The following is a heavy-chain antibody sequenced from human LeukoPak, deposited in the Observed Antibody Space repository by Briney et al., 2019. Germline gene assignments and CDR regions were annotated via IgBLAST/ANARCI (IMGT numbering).Heavy chain of an antibody. J-gene: IGHJ3*02. D-gene: IGHD3-22*01. Sequence: GGSLRLSCAASGFPFRDYFMSWIRQAPGKGLEWLAYTNTAGNTLYYADSVKGRFTISRDNAKKSLYLQLNTLRAEDTAVYYCAGATYDSSAVDAFDIWGQGTMVTVSP. CDR1: GFPFRDYF. CDR3: AGATYDSSAVDAFDI. V-gene: IGHV3-11*01. CDR2: TNTAGNTL.